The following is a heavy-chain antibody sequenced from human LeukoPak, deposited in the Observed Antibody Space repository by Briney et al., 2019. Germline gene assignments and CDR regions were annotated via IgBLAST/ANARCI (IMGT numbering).Heavy chain of an antibody. Sequence: GGSLRLSCAASGFTFSSYNMNWVRQAPGKGLEWVSSITSGSSYIYYADSVKGRFTISRDNAKYSLYLQMNSLRAEDTAVYYCARDPYSGSYGNYYYYFMDVWSKGTTVTISS. D-gene: IGHD1-26*01. CDR2: ITSGSSYI. V-gene: IGHV3-21*01. CDR3: ARDPYSGSYGNYYYYFMDV. CDR1: GFTFSSYN. J-gene: IGHJ6*03.